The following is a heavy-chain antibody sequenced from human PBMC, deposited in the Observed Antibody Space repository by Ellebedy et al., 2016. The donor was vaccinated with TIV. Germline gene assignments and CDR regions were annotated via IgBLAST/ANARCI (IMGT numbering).Heavy chain of an antibody. V-gene: IGHV3-7*01. Sequence: LSLTCAASRFTFSSYWMSWVRQAPGKGLEWVANIKQDGSEKYYVDPVKGRFTISRDNAKNSLYLQMNSLRAEDTAVYYCARVYDSIDYWGQGTLVTVSS. CDR2: IKQDGSEK. CDR3: ARVYDSIDY. J-gene: IGHJ4*02. CDR1: RFTFSSYW. D-gene: IGHD3-22*01.